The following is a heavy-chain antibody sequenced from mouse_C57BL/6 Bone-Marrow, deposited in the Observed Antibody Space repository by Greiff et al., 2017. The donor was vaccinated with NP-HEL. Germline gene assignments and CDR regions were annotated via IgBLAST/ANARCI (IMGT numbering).Heavy chain of an antibody. CDR3: AGSTPYWYFDV. CDR2: IDPSDSYT. V-gene: IGHV1-69*01. J-gene: IGHJ1*03. Sequence: QVQLQHPGAELVMPGASVKLSCKASGYTFTSYWMHWVKQRPGQGLEWIGEIDPSDSYTNYNQKFKGKSTLTVDKSSSTAYMQLSSLTSEDSAVYYCAGSTPYWYFDVWGTGTTVTVSS. CDR1: GYTFTSYW. D-gene: IGHD2-1*01.